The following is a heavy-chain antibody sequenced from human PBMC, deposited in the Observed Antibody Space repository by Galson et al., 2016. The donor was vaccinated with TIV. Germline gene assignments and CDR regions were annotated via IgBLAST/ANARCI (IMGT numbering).Heavy chain of an antibody. V-gene: IGHV1-69*13. D-gene: IGHD3-3*01. CDR3: ARGKERVINYYYYMDV. CDR1: GGTFSSYG. J-gene: IGHJ6*03. CDR2: INPVFGIP. Sequence: SVKVSCKASGGTFSSYGISWVRQAPGQGLEWMGGINPVFGIPNYAQKFQGRVTITADESTSTAYMELTSLRSEDTAVYYCARGKERVINYYYYMDVWGKGTTITDSS.